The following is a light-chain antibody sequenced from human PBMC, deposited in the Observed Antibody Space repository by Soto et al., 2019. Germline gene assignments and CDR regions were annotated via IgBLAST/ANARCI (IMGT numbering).Light chain of an antibody. CDR3: QQGHNLPLT. J-gene: IGKJ2*01. CDR2: GAS. CDR1: QSSSSE. Sequence: EIVMTQSPATLSVSPGESATLSCRASQSSSSELAWYQQKPGQPPRLLIYGASTRATGVPARFTGSGSGSDVTLTISELQSEDFAVYYCQQGHNLPLTFGQGTRLEI. V-gene: IGKV3-15*01.